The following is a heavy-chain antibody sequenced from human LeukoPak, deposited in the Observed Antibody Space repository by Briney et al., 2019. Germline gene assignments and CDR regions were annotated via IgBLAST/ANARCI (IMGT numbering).Heavy chain of an antibody. CDR1: GGSISTDY. Sequence: SETLSLTCTVSGGSISTDYWSWIRQPPGKGLEWIGYIYYSGSTNYNPSLKSRVTISVDTSKNQFSLKLSSVTAADTAVYYCARVETSYYYMDVWGKGTTVTVSS. J-gene: IGHJ6*03. CDR2: IYYSGST. V-gene: IGHV4-59*01. CDR3: ARVETSYYYMDV.